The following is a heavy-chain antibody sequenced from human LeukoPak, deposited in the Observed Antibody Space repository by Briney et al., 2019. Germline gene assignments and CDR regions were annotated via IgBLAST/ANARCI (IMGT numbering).Heavy chain of an antibody. CDR2: IKQDGSEK. Sequence: GGSLRLSCAASGFTFSSYWMSWVRQAPGKGLEWAANIKQDGSEKYYVDSVKGRFTISRDNAKNSLYLQMNSLRAEDTAVYYCARHYGSGSFDYWGQGTLVTVSS. J-gene: IGHJ4*02. CDR3: ARHYGSGSFDY. CDR1: GFTFSSYW. V-gene: IGHV3-7*01. D-gene: IGHD3-10*01.